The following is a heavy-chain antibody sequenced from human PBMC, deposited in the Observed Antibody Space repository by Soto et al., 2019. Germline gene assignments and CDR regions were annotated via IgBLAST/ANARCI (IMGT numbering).Heavy chain of an antibody. V-gene: IGHV4-30-2*01. CDR1: GGSISSGGFS. J-gene: IGHJ4*02. CDR3: VRVPDY. Sequence: SETLSLTCAVSGGSISSGGFSWSWIRQPPGKGLDWIGYIYHSGSTYYNPSLKSRVTISVDRSKNQFSLKLCSVTAADTAVYYCVRVPDYWGQGTLVTVSS. CDR2: IYHSGST.